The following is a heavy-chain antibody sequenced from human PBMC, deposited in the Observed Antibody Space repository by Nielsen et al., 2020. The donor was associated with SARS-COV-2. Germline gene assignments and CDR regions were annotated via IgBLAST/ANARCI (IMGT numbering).Heavy chain of an antibody. V-gene: IGHV3-30*02. J-gene: IGHJ4*02. D-gene: IGHD3-22*01. CDR3: ARIRGYDSSGHFYGAFDS. CDR1: GFTFTDSA. Sequence: GGSLRLSCAASGFTFTDSAMHWVRQAPGKGLEWVAFMRYDGTTQYYADSVKGRFTISRDSSSSTLYLQMNSLRTEDTAMYYCARIRGYDSSGHFYGAFDSWGQGTPVTVSS. CDR2: MRYDGTTQ.